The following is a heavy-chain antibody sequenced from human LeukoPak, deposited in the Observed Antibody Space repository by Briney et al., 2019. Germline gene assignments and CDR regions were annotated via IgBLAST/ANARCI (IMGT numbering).Heavy chain of an antibody. CDR2: IIPIFGTA. CDR3: ARESPTYCSSTSCPRGYYYYYIDV. V-gene: IGHV1-69*13. J-gene: IGHJ6*03. CDR1: GGTFSSYA. D-gene: IGHD2-2*01. Sequence: ASVKVSCKASGGTFSSYAISWVRQAPGQGLEWMGGIIPIFGTANYAQKFQGRVTITADESTSTAYMELSSLRSEDTAVYYCARESPTYCSSTSCPRGYYYYYIDVWGKGTTVTASS.